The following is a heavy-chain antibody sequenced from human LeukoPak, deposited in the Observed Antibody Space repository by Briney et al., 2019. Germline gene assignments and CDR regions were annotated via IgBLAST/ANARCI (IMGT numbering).Heavy chain of an antibody. D-gene: IGHD3-10*01. CDR1: GGTFSSYA. J-gene: IGHJ6*04. Sequence: ASVKVSCKASGGTFSSYAISWVRQAPGQGLEWMGGIIPIFGTANYAQKFQGRVTITADESTSTAYMELSSLRSEDTAVYYCARAHYGSGSYSYYGMDVWGKGTTVTVSS. V-gene: IGHV1-69*13. CDR3: ARAHYGSGSYSYYGMDV. CDR2: IIPIFGTA.